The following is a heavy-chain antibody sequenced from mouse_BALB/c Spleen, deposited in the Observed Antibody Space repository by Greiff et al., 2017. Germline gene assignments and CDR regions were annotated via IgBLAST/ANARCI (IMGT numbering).Heavy chain of an antibody. Sequence: QVQLQQSGAELARPGASVSLSCKASGYTFTSYWIQWVKQRPGQGLEWIGAIYPGDGDTRYTQKFKGKATLTADKSYSTAYMQLSSLASEDSAVYYCARAGYYYGSSYFDYWGQGTTLTVSS. CDR3: ARAGYYYGSSYFDY. V-gene: IGHV1-87*01. CDR2: IYPGDGDT. J-gene: IGHJ2*01. CDR1: GYTFTSYW. D-gene: IGHD1-1*01.